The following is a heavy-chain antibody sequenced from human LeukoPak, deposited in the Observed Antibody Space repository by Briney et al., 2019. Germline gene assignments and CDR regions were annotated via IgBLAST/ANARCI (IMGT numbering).Heavy chain of an antibody. D-gene: IGHD2-21*02. CDR3: ATVGSLAYCGGDCYQNFQH. V-gene: IGHV3-23*01. Sequence: GGSLRLSCAASGFTFSSYAMSWVRQAPGKGLGWVSVISGSGASTYYADSVKGRFTISRDNSKNTLYLQMNSLRAEDTAIYYCATVGSLAYCGGDCYQNFQHWGQGTLVTVSS. J-gene: IGHJ1*01. CDR2: ISGSGAST. CDR1: GFTFSSYA.